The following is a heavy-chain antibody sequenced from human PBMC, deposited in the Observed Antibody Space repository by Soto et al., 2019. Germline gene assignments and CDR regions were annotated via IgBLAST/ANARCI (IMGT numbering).Heavy chain of an antibody. CDR2: IFTGGST. CDR1: GFTVTSNY. J-gene: IGHJ4*02. CDR3: ASYSMYCDFWSGFPEPCFDY. Sequence: PGGSLRLSCAASGFTVTSNYMSWVRQAPGKGLEWVSVIFTGGSTYYEDSAKGRFTISRDNSKNTLNRQMNSLRAEDTALYNCASYSMYCDFWSGFPEPCFDYWGQGTLVTVSS. V-gene: IGHV3-53*01. D-gene: IGHD3-3*01.